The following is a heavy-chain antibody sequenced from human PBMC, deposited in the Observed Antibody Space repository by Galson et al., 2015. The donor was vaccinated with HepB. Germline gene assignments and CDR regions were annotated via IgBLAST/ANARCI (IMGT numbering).Heavy chain of an antibody. J-gene: IGHJ1*01. CDR3: AKDFTVTHPSGYFQH. CDR1: GFTFSNYA. V-gene: IGHV3-23*01. CDR2: ISGSGGNT. Sequence: SLRLSCAASGFTFSNYAMSWVRQAPGKGLEWVSTISGSGGNTYYADSVKGRFTISRDNSKNTLYLQMNSLRAEDTAVYYCAKDFTVTHPSGYFQHWGQGTLVTVSS. D-gene: IGHD4-17*01.